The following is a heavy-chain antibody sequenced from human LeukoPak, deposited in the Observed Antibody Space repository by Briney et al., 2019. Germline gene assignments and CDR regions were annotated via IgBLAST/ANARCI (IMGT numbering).Heavy chain of an antibody. D-gene: IGHD2-15*01. V-gene: IGHV1-2*02. CDR3: ARETLGDCSGGSCPHYYYYYMDV. CDR1: GYTFTGYY. CDR2: INPNSGGT. J-gene: IGHJ6*03. Sequence: ASVKVSCKASGYTFTGYYMHWVRQAPGQGLEWMGWINPNSGGTNYAQKFQGRVTMTRDTSISTAYMELSRLRSDDTAVYYCARETLGDCSGGSCPHYYYYYMDVWGKGTTVTVSS.